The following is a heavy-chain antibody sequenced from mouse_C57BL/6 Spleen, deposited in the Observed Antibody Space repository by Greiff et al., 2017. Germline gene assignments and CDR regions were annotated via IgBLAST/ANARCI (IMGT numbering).Heavy chain of an antibody. J-gene: IGHJ1*03. CDR3: ARASYSNYPCYWYFDV. V-gene: IGHV3-6*01. Sequence: EVKLQESGPGLVKPSQSLSLTCSVTGYSITSGYYWNWIRQFPGNKLEWMGYISYDSSNNYNPSLKNRISITRDTSNNQFCLKLTSVTTEDSATYYCARASYSNYPCYWYFDVWGTGTTVTVAS. CDR1: GYSITSGYY. CDR2: ISYDSSN. D-gene: IGHD2-5*01.